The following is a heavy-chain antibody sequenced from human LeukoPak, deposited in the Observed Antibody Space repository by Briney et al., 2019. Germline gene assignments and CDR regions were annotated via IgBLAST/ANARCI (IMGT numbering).Heavy chain of an antibody. CDR3: TRGFSSSGYFPYYMDV. V-gene: IGHV3-33*01. Sequence: PGGSLRLSCAASGFTFSSYGMHWVRQAPGKGLEWLALIWYDGSNEYYADSVKGRFAISRDNSKHTLYLQMNSLRAEDTAVYYCTRGFSSSGYFPYYMDVWGKGTTVTVSS. J-gene: IGHJ6*03. CDR1: GFTFSSYG. CDR2: IWYDGSNE. D-gene: IGHD3-22*01.